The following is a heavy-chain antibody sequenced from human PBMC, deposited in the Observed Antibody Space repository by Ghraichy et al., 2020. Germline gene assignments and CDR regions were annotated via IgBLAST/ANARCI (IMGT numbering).Heavy chain of an antibody. CDR2: ISYTTNT. D-gene: IGHD4-11*01. J-gene: IGHJ2*01. V-gene: IGHV4-39*01. Sequence: LEWIGSISYTTNTYYNPSLRSRVTISVDTSKTQFSLKLSSVTATDTAVYYCARQFPHDYKNYWYFDLWCS. CDR3: ARQFPHDYKNYWYFDL.